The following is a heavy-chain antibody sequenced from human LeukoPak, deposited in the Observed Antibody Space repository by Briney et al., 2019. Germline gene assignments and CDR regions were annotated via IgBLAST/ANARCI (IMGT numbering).Heavy chain of an antibody. J-gene: IGHJ5*02. CDR2: INPNSGGT. D-gene: IGHD5-18*01. CDR3: AREEYSYGNSNWFDP. V-gene: IGHV1-2*02. CDR1: GYTFTGYY. Sequence: ASVKVSCKDSGYTFTGYYMHWVRQAPGQGLEWMGWINPNSGGTNYAQKFQGRVTMTRDTSISTAYMELSRLRSDDTAVYYCAREEYSYGNSNWFDPWGQGTLVTVSS.